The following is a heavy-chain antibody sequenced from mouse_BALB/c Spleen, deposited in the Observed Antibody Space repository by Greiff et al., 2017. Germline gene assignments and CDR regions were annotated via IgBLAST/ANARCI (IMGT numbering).Heavy chain of an antibody. J-gene: IGHJ2*01. CDR2: IDPANGNT. V-gene: IGHV14-3*02. CDR1: GFNIKDTY. Sequence: VQLQQSGAEFVKPGASVKLSCTASGFNIKDTYMHWVKQRPEQGLEWIGRIDPANGNTKYDPKFQGKATITADTSSNTAYLQLSSLTSEDTAVYYCGYGSSYFDYWGQGTTLTVSS. D-gene: IGHD1-1*01. CDR3: GYGSSYFDY.